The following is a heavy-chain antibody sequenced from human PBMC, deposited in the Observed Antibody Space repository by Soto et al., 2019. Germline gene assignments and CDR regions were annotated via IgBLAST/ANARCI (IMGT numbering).Heavy chain of an antibody. CDR2: IYYSGST. CDR1: GGSISSYH. CDR3: ASTTTVATIFHY. V-gene: IGHV4-59*12. Sequence: SETLSLTCTVSGGSISSYHWRWCRHPPGKGLEWIGYIYYSGSTNDDPSHRGRVTMSVDTSKNQFSLKLSSVTAADADLYYCASTTTVATIFHYWSQGTRVTV. J-gene: IGHJ4*02. D-gene: IGHD4-17*01.